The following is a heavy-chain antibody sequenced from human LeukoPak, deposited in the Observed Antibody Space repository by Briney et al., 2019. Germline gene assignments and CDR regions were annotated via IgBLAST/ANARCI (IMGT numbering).Heavy chain of an antibody. Sequence: KPGGSLRLSCAGSGFTFSSSTMNWVRQAPGKGLEWVSSISSSSDYIYYADSVKGRFTISRDNAKNSLYLQMNSLRVEDTAVYYCVRIPNGANFPNWFDPWGQGTLVTVSS. J-gene: IGHJ5*02. D-gene: IGHD4/OR15-4a*01. CDR1: GFTFSSST. CDR3: VRIPNGANFPNWFDP. V-gene: IGHV3-21*01. CDR2: ISSSSDYI.